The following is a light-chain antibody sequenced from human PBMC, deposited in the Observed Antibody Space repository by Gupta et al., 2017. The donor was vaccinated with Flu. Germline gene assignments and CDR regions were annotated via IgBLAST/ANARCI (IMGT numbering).Light chain of an antibody. J-gene: IGLJ3*02. Sequence: QSVLTQPPSVSAAPGQKVTISCSGSSCNIGNNYLSWYQQLPGTAPKLLIYDNNKRPSGIHDRFSGSKSGTSPTLTITGLQAGDEADYYCGACNSSFRVFGGGTKLTVL. CDR1: SCNIGNNY. V-gene: IGLV1-51*01. CDR3: GACNSSFRV. CDR2: DNN.